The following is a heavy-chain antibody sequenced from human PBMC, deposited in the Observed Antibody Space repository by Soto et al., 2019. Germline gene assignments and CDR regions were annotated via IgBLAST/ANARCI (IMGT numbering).Heavy chain of an antibody. J-gene: IGHJ4*02. CDR3: VRGAYSSSHWGIAD. Sequence: QVQLVDSGGGVVQPGRSLRLSCAASGFTFSNYGMHWVRQAPGKGLEWVAVIWFDGSNKYYADPVKGRFTISRDNSKNMLYLQINSLRAEDTALYGCVRGAYSSSHWGIADWGQGTLVTVSS. CDR2: IWFDGSNK. D-gene: IGHD6-13*01. CDR1: GFTFSNYG. V-gene: IGHV3-33*01.